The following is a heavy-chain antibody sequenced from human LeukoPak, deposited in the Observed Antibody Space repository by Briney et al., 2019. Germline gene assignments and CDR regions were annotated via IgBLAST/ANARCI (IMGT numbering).Heavy chain of an antibody. D-gene: IGHD3-22*01. Sequence: GGSLRLSCAASGFTVSGNYMSWVRQAPGKGLEWVSDIYSGGSTYYADSVKGRFTISRDNSKNTLYLQMNSLRAEDTAVYYCARDGPIYYEASGYHYWGQGTLVTVSS. CDR3: ARDGPIYYEASGYHY. CDR1: GFTVSGNY. CDR2: IYSGGST. J-gene: IGHJ4*02. V-gene: IGHV3-53*01.